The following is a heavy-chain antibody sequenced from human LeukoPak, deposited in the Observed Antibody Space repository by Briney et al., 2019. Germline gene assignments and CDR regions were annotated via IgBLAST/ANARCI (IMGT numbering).Heavy chain of an antibody. J-gene: IGHJ4*02. CDR2: ISGSGGST. CDR3: AKRGPGSPESGKYYFDY. D-gene: IGHD3-10*01. Sequence: GGSLRLSCAASGFTFSSYGMSWVRQAPGKGLEWVSAISGSGGSTYYADSVKGRFTISRDNSKNTLSLQMNSLRAEDTAVYYCAKRGPGSPESGKYYFDYWGQGTLVTVSS. V-gene: IGHV3-23*01. CDR1: GFTFSSYG.